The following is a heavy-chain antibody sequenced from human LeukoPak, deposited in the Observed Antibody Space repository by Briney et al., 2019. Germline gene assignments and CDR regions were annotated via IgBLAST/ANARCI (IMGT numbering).Heavy chain of an antibody. CDR3: ARLNGGY. D-gene: IGHD1-1*01. J-gene: IGHJ4*02. CDR1: GGSLSSYY. Sequence: SETLSLTCTVSGGSLSSYYWSWRRQPPGKGLEWIGYIDYSGSTNYNPSLRSRVTISVDRSKNQFSLKVRSVTAADTAVYYCARLNGGYWGQGTLVTVSS. CDR2: IDYSGST. V-gene: IGHV4-59*08.